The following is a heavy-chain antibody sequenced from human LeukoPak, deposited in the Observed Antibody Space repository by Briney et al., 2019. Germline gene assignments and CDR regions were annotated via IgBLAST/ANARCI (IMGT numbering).Heavy chain of an antibody. CDR3: ARGDYYDSSGYYYYYYYMDV. D-gene: IGHD3-22*01. J-gene: IGHJ6*03. CDR1: GYTFTSYA. Sequence: ASLKVSCKASGYTFTSYAMNWVRQAPGQGLEWMGWINTNTGNPTYAQGFTGRFVFSLDTSVSTAYLQISSLKAEDTAVYYCARGDYYDSSGYYYYYYYMDVWGKGTTVTVSS. V-gene: IGHV7-4-1*02. CDR2: INTNTGNP.